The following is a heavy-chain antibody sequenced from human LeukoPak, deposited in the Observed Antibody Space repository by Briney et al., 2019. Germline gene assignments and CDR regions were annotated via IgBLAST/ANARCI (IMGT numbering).Heavy chain of an antibody. CDR1: GGSISSGGYS. CDR3: ARGCYDYVWGSYRFNWFDP. CDR2: IYHSGST. Sequence: SQTLSLTCAVSGGSISSGGYSWRWIRQPPGKGLEWIGYIYHSGSTYYNPSLKSRVTISVDRSKNQFSLKLSSVTAADTAVYYCARGCYDYVWGSYRFNWFDPWGQGTLVTVSS. J-gene: IGHJ5*02. D-gene: IGHD3-16*02. V-gene: IGHV4-30-2*01.